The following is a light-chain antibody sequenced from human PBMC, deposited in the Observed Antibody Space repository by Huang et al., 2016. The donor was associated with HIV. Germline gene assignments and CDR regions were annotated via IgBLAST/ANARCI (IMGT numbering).Light chain of an antibody. CDR1: QSVGTN. CDR2: GAS. Sequence: EIVMTQSPATLSVAPGERATLSCRASQSVGTNLAWSQQKVGQAPRLLIDGASTRATGFPDRFSGSGSGTEFTLTISSLQSEDFAVYYCQQYNNWPPLTFGGGTKVEIK. J-gene: IGKJ4*01. V-gene: IGKV3-15*01. CDR3: QQYNNWPPLT.